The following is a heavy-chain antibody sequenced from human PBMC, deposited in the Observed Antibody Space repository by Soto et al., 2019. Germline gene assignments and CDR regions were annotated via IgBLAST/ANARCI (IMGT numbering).Heavy chain of an antibody. J-gene: IGHJ4*02. CDR3: ARGLVATNGFDY. CDR1: GGTFSSYD. Sequence: QVQLVQSGAEVKKPGSSVKVSCKASGGTFSSYDISWVRQAPGQGLEWMGGIIPIFGTANYAQKFQGRDTITADESTSRAYMELSSLRSEDTAVYYCARGLVATNGFDYWGQGNLVTVSS. CDR2: IIPIFGTA. V-gene: IGHV1-69*12. D-gene: IGHD5-12*01.